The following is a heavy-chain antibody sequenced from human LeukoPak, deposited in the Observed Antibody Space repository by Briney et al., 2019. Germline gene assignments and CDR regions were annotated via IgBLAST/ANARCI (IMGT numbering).Heavy chain of an antibody. J-gene: IGHJ6*03. Sequence: ESLKISCKGSGYSFTSYWIGWVRQMPGKGLEWMGIIYPGDSDTRYSPSFQGQVTISADKSISTAYLQWSSLKASDTAMYYCARQEGVVVPAAPYYYYYYMDVWGKGTTVTVSS. V-gene: IGHV5-51*01. CDR1: GYSFTSYW. D-gene: IGHD2-2*01. CDR2: IYPGDSDT. CDR3: ARQEGVVVPAAPYYYYYYMDV.